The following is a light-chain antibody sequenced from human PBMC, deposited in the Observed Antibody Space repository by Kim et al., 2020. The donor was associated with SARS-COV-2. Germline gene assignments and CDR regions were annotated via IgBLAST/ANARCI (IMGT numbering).Light chain of an antibody. CDR3: NTRVISGNSYV. CDR2: GKD. Sequence: SSELTQDPAVPVALGQTVRITCQGDNLRRFYASWYQLKPGQAPVFVLYGKDNRPSGIPDRFSGSTSGNTASMTITGAQAEDEADYSCNTRVISGNSYVFG. J-gene: IGLJ1*01. CDR1: NLRRFY. V-gene: IGLV3-19*01.